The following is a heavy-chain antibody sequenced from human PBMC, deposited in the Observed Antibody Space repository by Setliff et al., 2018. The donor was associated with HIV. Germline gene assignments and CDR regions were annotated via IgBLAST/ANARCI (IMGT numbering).Heavy chain of an antibody. CDR2: IRSKAYGGTT. CDR3: TRDETYYYGSGSYYLRDDY. J-gene: IGHJ4*02. CDR1: GFTFGDYA. V-gene: IGHV3-49*04. D-gene: IGHD3-10*01. Sequence: GESLKISCTASGFTFGDYAMSWVRQAPGKGLEWVGFIRSKAYGGTTEYAASVKGRFTISRDDSKSIAYLQMNSLKTEDTAVYYCTRDETYYYGSGSYYLRDDYWGQGTLVTVSS.